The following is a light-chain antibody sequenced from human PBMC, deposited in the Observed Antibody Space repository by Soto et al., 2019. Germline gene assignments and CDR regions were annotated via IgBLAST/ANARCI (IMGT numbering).Light chain of an antibody. J-gene: IGKJ1*01. V-gene: IGKV1-27*01. CDR2: AAS. CDR1: QGIIDY. CDR3: QQYDSAPQT. Sequence: DIQMTQSPSSLSASVGDTVTITCRASQGIIDYLAWYQQRPGKAPKLLIYAASTLQTGVPSRFSGSGAGTDFTLTISSLQPEDVATYYCQQYDSAPQTFGPGTKVEIK.